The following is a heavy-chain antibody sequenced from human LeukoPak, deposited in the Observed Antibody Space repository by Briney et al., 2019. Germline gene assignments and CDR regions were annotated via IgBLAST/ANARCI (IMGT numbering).Heavy chain of an antibody. J-gene: IGHJ4*02. CDR2: IAWKSNSI. CDR1: GFTFEDYA. D-gene: IGHD5-24*01. V-gene: IGHV3-9*01. CDR3: AKDVQGMATMTFVS. Sequence: GGSLRLSCAASGFTFEDYAMHWVRQAPGKGLEWVAGIAWKSNSIGYAASVKGRFTISRDDATNYLYLQMNSLRGEDTAFYYCAKDVQGMATMTFVSWGQGTLVIVSS.